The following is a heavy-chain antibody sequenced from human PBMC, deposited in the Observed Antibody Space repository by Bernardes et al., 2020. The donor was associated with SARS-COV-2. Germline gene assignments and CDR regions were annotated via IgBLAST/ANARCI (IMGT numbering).Heavy chain of an antibody. V-gene: IGHV1-18*01. CDR3: ARVRGRTMIRGVCDY. J-gene: IGHJ4*02. D-gene: IGHD3-10*01. Sequence: ASVKVSCETSGYTFINHDINWVRQAPGQGLEWMGWISASNGDTIYAQDFQGRISLTRDTSSSTVYMELKSLRSDDTAVYYCARVRGRTMIRGVCDYWGQGTLVTVSS. CDR1: GYTFINHD. CDR2: ISASNGDT.